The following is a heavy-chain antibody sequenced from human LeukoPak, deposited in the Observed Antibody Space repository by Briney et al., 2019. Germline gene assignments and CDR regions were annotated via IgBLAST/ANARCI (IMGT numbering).Heavy chain of an antibody. D-gene: IGHD3-22*01. J-gene: IGHJ4*02. CDR2: IYYSGST. CDR3: ARLCPYYYDSSGYFDY. CDR1: GFTFSSYA. V-gene: IGHV4-39*01. Sequence: GSLRLSCAASGFTFSSYAMSWVRQAPGKGLEWIGSIYYSGSTYYNPSLKSRVTISVDTSKNQFSLKLSSVTAADTAVYYCARLCPYYYDSSGYFDYWGQGTLVTVSS.